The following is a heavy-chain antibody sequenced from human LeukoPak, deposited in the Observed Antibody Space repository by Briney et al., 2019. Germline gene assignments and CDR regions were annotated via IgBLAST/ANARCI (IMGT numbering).Heavy chain of an antibody. CDR2: INHNGNVN. J-gene: IGHJ6*02. Sequence: SGGPLRLSCAPSGLPFSSYWMNWPRQAPGRAREWVASINHNGNVNYYVDSVNGRFTISRDNATNSLYMQMSNVRAEDTAVYLCARGGGLDVWGQGDTVPVSS. D-gene: IGHD5-12*01. CDR1: GLPFSSYW. V-gene: IGHV3-7*03. CDR3: ARGGGLDV.